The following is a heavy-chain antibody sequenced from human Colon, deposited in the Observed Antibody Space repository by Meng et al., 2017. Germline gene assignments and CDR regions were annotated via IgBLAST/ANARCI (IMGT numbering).Heavy chain of an antibody. V-gene: IGHV6-1*01. CDR1: GDSVSSNRAL. CDR2: TYYRSEWQN. J-gene: IGHJ4*02. CDR3: TTWYGEY. Sequence: HVQLQHSGPGIVKPSQTLSLTFAISGDSVSSNRALWHWVRQSPSRGLEWLGQTYYRSEWQNHYGVSVKSRITINADTSRNHFSLHLNSVTPEDTAVYYCTTWYGEYWGQGTLVTVSS. D-gene: IGHD3-10*01.